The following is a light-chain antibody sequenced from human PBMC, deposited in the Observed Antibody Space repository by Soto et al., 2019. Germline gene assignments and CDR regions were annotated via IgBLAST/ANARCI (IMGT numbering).Light chain of an antibody. Sequence: EIVLTQSPGTLSLSPGEGATLSCRASQSVSSNHLAWYQQKPGQAPRLLIFGASSRASDIPDRFSGSGSGTDFTLTISRLEPEDFATYYCQQANSFPLTFGGGTKVEIK. CDR2: GAS. CDR1: QSVSSNH. V-gene: IGKV3-20*01. J-gene: IGKJ4*01. CDR3: QQANSFPLT.